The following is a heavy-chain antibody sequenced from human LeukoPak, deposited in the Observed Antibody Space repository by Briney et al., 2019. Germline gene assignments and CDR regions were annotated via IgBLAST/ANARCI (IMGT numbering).Heavy chain of an antibody. CDR3: ARVEMTAYYFDY. J-gene: IGHJ4*02. V-gene: IGHV3-21*01. CDR2: ISSSSSYI. Sequence: GGSLRLSCAASGFTFSSYSMNWVRQAPGKGLEWVSSISSSSSYIYYADSVKGRFTISRDNSENTLYLQMNSLRAEDTAVYYCARVEMTAYYFDYWGQGTLVTVSS. D-gene: IGHD2-21*02. CDR1: GFTFSSYS.